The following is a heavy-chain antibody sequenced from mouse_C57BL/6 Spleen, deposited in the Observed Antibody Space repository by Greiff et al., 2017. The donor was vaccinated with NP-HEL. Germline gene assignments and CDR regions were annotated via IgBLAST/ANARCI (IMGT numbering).Heavy chain of an antibody. Sequence: VQLKESGGDLVKPGGSLKLSCAASGFTFSSYGMSWVRQTPDKRLEWVATISSGGSYTYYPDSVKGRFTISRDNAKNTLYLQMSSLKSEETAMYYCARLYYYGSSPYYLDYWGQGTTLTVSS. CDR3: ARLYYYGSSPYYLDY. J-gene: IGHJ2*01. CDR1: GFTFSSYG. V-gene: IGHV5-6*01. D-gene: IGHD1-1*01. CDR2: ISSGGSYT.